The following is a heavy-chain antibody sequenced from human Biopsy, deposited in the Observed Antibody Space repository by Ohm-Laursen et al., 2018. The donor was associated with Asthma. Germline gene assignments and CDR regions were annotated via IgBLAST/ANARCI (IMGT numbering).Heavy chain of an antibody. D-gene: IGHD3-3*01. J-gene: IGHJ6*02. Sequence: GTLSLTCSLSSGSGGYMRSGNYYWGWIRQPPGKGLEWIGYISYGGKTSYNPSLKNRVTISRDTSKNQFSLRLTSVTAADTAVYFCARRITIFGVVQKDHGMDAWGQGTTVIVSS. V-gene: IGHV4-39*01. CDR1: SGSGGYMRSGNYY. CDR2: ISYGGKT. CDR3: ARRITIFGVVQKDHGMDA.